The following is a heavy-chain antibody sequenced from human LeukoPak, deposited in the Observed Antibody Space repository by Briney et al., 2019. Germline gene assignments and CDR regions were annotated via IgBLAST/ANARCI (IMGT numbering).Heavy chain of an antibody. CDR1: GGSFSGYY. CDR2: INHSGST. J-gene: IGHJ3*02. D-gene: IGHD6-13*01. CDR3: AKDSSSWIDAFDI. V-gene: IGHV4-34*01. Sequence: SETLSLTCAVYGGSFSGYYWSWIRQPPGKGLEWIGEINHSGSTNYNPSLKSRVTISVDTSKIQLSLKLSSVTAADTAVYYCAKDSSSWIDAFDIWGQGTMVIVSS.